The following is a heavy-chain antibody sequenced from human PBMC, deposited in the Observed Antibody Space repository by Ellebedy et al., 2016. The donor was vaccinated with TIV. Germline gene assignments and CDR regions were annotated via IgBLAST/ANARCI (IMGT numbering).Heavy chain of an antibody. J-gene: IGHJ4*02. CDR3: ASLGYCYGSTCLFHRTADY. V-gene: IGHV3-23*01. CDR2: ISGSGSNT. D-gene: IGHD2-2*03. Sequence: GESLKISCAASGFTFSIYAMNWVRRAPGKGLEWVSGISGSGSNTYYADSVRGRFTISRDNSKNTVYLQMNGLRADDTALYYCASLGYCYGSTCLFHRTADYWGQGTLVTVSS. CDR1: GFTFSIYA.